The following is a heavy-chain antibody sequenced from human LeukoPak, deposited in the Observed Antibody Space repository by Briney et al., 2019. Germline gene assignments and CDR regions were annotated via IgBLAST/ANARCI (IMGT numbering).Heavy chain of an antibody. V-gene: IGHV3-30-3*01. J-gene: IGHJ4*02. CDR2: MSYDGNYK. CDR3: AREDGNSYYYFDY. Sequence: PGGSLRLSCAASGFTFSSYAMHWVRQAPGKGLEWGAVMSYDGNYKYYADSVKGRFTISRDNSKNTLYLQMNSLRPEDPAVYYCAREDGNSYYYFDYWGQGTLVTVSS. CDR1: GFTFSSYA. D-gene: IGHD5-18*01.